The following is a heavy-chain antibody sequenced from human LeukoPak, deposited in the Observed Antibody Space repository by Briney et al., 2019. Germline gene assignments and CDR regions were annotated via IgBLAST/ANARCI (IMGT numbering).Heavy chain of an antibody. J-gene: IGHJ4*02. Sequence: PGGSLRLSCAASGFTVSSNYMSWVRQAPGKGPEWVSVIYSDGSTYYADSVKGRFTISRDNSKNTLYLQLNSLRAEDTAVYYCARDRGGYGYFDSWGQGTLVTVSS. CDR3: ARDRGGYGYFDS. CDR2: IYSDGST. CDR1: GFTVSSNY. V-gene: IGHV3-53*01. D-gene: IGHD5-12*01.